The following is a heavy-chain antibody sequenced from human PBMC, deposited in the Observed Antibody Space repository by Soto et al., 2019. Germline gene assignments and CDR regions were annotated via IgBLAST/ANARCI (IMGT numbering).Heavy chain of an antibody. J-gene: IGHJ4*01. Sequence: AAGKVSCKACGYTFTGYYMHSVRQAPGQGLEWMGIINPSGGSTSYAQKFQGRVTMTRDTSTSTVYMELRSLRSEDPAVSYCAGVLVVVAVTRVDYWG. CDR3: AGVLVVVAVTRVDY. D-gene: IGHD2-15*01. CDR1: GYTFTGYY. V-gene: IGHV1-46*01. CDR2: INPSGGST.